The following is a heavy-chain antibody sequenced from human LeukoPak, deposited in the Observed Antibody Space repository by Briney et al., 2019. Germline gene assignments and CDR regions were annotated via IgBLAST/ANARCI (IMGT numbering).Heavy chain of an antibody. D-gene: IGHD3-3*01. CDR3: AKDFRHVLRFLEWLPQAIDY. J-gene: IGHJ4*02. CDR2: ISGSGGST. V-gene: IGHV3-23*01. CDR1: GFTFSSYA. Sequence: GGSLRLSSAASGFTFSSYAMSWVRQAPGKGLEWVSAISGSGGSTYYADSVKGRFTISRDNSKNTLYLQMNSLRAEDTAVYYCAKDFRHVLRFLEWLPQAIDYWGQGTLVTVSS.